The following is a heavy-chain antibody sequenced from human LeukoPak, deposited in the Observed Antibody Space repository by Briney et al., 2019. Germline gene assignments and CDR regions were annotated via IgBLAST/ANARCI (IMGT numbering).Heavy chain of an antibody. J-gene: IGHJ4*02. CDR1: GYTFTGYY. Sequence: ASVKVSCKASGYTFTGYYMHWVRQAPGQGLEWMGWINPNNGGTNYAQKFQGRVTMTRDTSISTAYMELSRLRSDDTAVYYCARGGLLDLYYFDYWGQGTLVTVSS. D-gene: IGHD2-15*01. CDR2: INPNNGGT. V-gene: IGHV1-2*02. CDR3: ARGGLLDLYYFDY.